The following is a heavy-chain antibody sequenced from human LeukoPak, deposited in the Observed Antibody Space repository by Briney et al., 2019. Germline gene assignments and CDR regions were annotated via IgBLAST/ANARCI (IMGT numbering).Heavy chain of an antibody. V-gene: IGHV4-59*08. D-gene: IGHD4-17*01. CDR3: ARRNYGDDDHYFDY. J-gene: IGHJ4*02. CDR2: ISYSGST. Sequence: SETLSPTCTVSSGSISSYLWSWIRQPPGKGLEWIGYISYSGSTNYNPSLKSRVTISEDTSRNQLSLKLNSVTAADTAVYYCARRNYGDDDHYFDYWGQGTLVTVSS. CDR1: SGSISSYL.